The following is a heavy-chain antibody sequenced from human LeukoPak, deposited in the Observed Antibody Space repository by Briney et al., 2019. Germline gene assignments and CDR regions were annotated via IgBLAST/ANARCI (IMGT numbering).Heavy chain of an antibody. CDR3: ARGHYYGPYGMDV. J-gene: IGHJ6*02. CDR2: IYTSGST. CDR1: GGSISSGSYY. V-gene: IGHV4-61*02. Sequence: SETLSLTCTVSGGSISSGSYYWSWIRQPAGKGLEWIGRIYTSGSTNYNPSLKSRVTISVDTSKNQFSLKLSSVTAADTAVYYCARGHYYGPYGMDVWGQGTTVTVSS. D-gene: IGHD3-10*01.